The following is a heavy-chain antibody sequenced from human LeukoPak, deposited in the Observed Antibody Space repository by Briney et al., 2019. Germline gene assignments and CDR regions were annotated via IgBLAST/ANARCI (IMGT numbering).Heavy chain of an antibody. CDR1: GFTSSSYW. CDR2: ISPRGGGT. J-gene: IGHJ4*02. Sequence: GGSLRLSCAASGFTSSSYWMSWVRQAPGKGLEWLSGISPRGGGTYYADSVKGRVTISRDNSKNTLYLQMNSLRAEDTAVYYCARKAGYYYGSRDYWGQGTLVTVSS. CDR3: ARKAGYYYGSRDY. D-gene: IGHD3-10*01. V-gene: IGHV3-23*01.